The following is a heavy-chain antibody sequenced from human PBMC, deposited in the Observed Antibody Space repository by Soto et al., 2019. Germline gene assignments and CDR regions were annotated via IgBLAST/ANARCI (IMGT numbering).Heavy chain of an antibody. CDR1: GGSISSSNW. J-gene: IGHJ3*02. D-gene: IGHD2-2*01. CDR2: IYHSGST. CDR3: ASPNCSSTSCYLDAFDI. V-gene: IGHV4-4*02. Sequence: SETLSLTCAVSGGSISSSNWWSWVRQPPGKGLEWIGEIYHSGSTNYNPSLKSRVTISVDKSKNQFSLKLSSVTAADTAVYYCASPNCSSTSCYLDAFDIWGQGTMVTVS.